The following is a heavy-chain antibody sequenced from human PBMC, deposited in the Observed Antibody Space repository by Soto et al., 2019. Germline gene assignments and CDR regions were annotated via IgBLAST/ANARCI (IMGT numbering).Heavy chain of an antibody. CDR1: GYTFTSYG. Sequence: QVQLVQSGAEVKKPGASVKVSCKASGYTFTSYGISWVRQAPGQGLEWMGWISAYNGNTNYAQKLQGRVTMTTDTSTSTAYMELRSLRSVDTAVYYCAATLYDSSGYYYVGAFDIWGQGTMVTVSS. V-gene: IGHV1-18*01. J-gene: IGHJ3*02. D-gene: IGHD3-22*01. CDR2: ISAYNGNT. CDR3: AATLYDSSGYYYVGAFDI.